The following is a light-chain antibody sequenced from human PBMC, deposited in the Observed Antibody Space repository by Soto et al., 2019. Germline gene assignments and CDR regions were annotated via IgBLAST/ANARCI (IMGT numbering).Light chain of an antibody. CDR3: QQLNSYPPSLT. V-gene: IGKV1-9*01. CDR1: QGISSY. CDR2: AAS. Sequence: IQLTQSPSSLSASVGDRVTITCRASQGISSYLAWYQQKPGKAPKLPIYAASTLQSGVPSRFSGSGSGTDFTLTISSLQPEDFATYYCQQLNSYPPSLTFGGGTKVEIK. J-gene: IGKJ4*01.